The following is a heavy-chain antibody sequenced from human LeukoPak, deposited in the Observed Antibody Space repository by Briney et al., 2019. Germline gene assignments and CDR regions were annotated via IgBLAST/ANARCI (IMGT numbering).Heavy chain of an antibody. J-gene: IGHJ3*02. CDR3: ALVPNCYSYAFDI. Sequence: SGPTLVNPTQTLTLTCTFSGFSLSTSGMCVSWIRQPPGKALEWLALIDWDDNKYYSTSLKTRLTISKDTSKNQVVLTMTNMDPVDTATYYCALVPNCYSYAFDIWGQGTMVTVSS. CDR2: IDWDDNK. CDR1: GFSLSTSGMC. D-gene: IGHD2-15*01. V-gene: IGHV2-70*01.